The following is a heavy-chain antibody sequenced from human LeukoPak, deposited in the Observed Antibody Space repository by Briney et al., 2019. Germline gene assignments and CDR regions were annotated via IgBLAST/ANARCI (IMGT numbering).Heavy chain of an antibody. D-gene: IGHD5-18*01. CDR2: IYYSGST. J-gene: IGHJ3*02. V-gene: IGHV4-39*01. CDR1: GGSFSGYY. CDR3: ARLQIQLWSDAFDI. Sequence: SETLSLTCAVYGGSFSGYYWGWIRQPPGKGLEWIGSIYYSGSTYYNPSLKSRVTISVDTSKNQFSLKLSSVTAADTAVYYCARLQIQLWSDAFDIWGQGTMVTVSS.